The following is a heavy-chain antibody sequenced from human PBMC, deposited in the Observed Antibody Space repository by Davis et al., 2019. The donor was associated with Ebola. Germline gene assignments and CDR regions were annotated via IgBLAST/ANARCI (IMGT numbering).Heavy chain of an antibody. CDR3: TRDTGVVTAAIKS. V-gene: IGHV3-9*01. CDR2: IRKKSGII. CDR1: GFSFNDYA. J-gene: IGHJ5*02. Sequence: SLRLSCAASGFSFNDYAMHWVRQPPGKGLEWVSGIRKKSGIIGYADFVQGRFTISRDDAKNALYLQMNSLRTEDTALYYCTRDTGVVTAAIKSWGQGTLVTVSS. D-gene: IGHD2-2*02.